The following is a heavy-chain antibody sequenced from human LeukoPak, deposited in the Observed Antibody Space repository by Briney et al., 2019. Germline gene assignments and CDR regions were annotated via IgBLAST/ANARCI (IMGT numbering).Heavy chain of an antibody. CDR2: ISGGGGST. CDR3: AKDPSFGEFYYYFDY. CDR1: GFTFSSYA. V-gene: IGHV3-23*01. J-gene: IGHJ4*02. Sequence: GGSLRLSCAASGFTFSSYAMSWVRQAPGKGLEWVSAISGGGGSTYYADSVKGRFTISRDNSKNTLYLQMNSLRAEDTAVYYCAKDPSFGEFYYYFDYWGQGTLVTVSS. D-gene: IGHD3-10*01.